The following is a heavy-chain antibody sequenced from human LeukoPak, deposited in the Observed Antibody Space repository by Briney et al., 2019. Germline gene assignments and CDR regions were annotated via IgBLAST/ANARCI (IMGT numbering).Heavy chain of an antibody. CDR2: ISSSSYI. CDR3: ARGPAMIVVVNGPEYFQH. Sequence: GGSLRLSCAASGFTFSSYSMNWVRQAPGKGLEWVSSISSSSYIYYADSVKGRFTISRDNAKNSLYLQMNSLRAEDTAVYYCARGPAMIVVVNGPEYFQHWGQGTLVTVSS. V-gene: IGHV3-21*01. D-gene: IGHD3-22*01. CDR1: GFTFSSYS. J-gene: IGHJ1*01.